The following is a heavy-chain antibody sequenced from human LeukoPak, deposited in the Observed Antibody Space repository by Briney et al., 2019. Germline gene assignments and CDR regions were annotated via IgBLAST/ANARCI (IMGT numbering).Heavy chain of an antibody. CDR2: IYYSGST. D-gene: IGHD5-12*01. CDR3: ARSGYDFDSYFDY. CDR1: GGSISSYY. J-gene: IGHJ4*02. V-gene: IGHV4-39*07. Sequence: SETLSLTCTVSGGSISSYYWGWIRQPPGKGLEWIGSIYYSGSTYYNPSLKSRVTISVDTSKNQFSLKLSSVTAADTAVYYCARSGYDFDSYFDYWGQGTLVTVSS.